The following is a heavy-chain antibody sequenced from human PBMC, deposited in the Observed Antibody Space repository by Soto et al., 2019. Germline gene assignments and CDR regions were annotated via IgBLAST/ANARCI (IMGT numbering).Heavy chain of an antibody. CDR2: ISYDGSNK. Sequence: HPGGSLRLSCAASGFTFSSYGMHWVRQAPGKGLEWVAVISYDGSNKYYADSVKGRFTISRDNSKNTLYLQMNSLRAEDTAVYYCAGARGYCSGGSCYPPLNWGQGTLVTVS. V-gene: IGHV3-30*03. CDR3: AGARGYCSGGSCYPPLN. CDR1: GFTFSSYG. J-gene: IGHJ4*02. D-gene: IGHD2-15*01.